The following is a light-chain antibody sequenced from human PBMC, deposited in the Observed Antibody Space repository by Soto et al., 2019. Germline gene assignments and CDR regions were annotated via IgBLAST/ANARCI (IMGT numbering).Light chain of an antibody. CDR1: SSNIGTNS. J-gene: IGLJ1*01. CDR2: NNN. Sequence: QSVLTQPPSASGTPGQRVTISCSGSSSNIGTNSVNWYQHLPGTAPKLLIYNNNQRPSGVPDRFSGSKSDTSASLAIGGLQSEDEADYYCAAWDDGLTGRFVLGTGTKVTVL. V-gene: IGLV1-44*01. CDR3: AAWDDGLTGRFV.